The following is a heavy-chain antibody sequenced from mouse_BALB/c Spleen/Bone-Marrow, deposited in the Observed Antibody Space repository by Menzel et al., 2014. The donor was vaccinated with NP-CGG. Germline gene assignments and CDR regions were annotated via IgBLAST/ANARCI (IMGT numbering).Heavy chain of an antibody. CDR2: ISRGGSYI. D-gene: IGHD2-1*01. Sequence: EVNVVESEGGLVKPGGSLKLSCAASGFTFSTYAMSWVRQTPEKRLEWVATISRGGSYIYYPDSVKGRFTISRDNAKNTLYLQMSSLGSEDTAIYYCARRYGNYGNFDVWGAGTTVTVSS. V-gene: IGHV5-9-1*01. CDR3: ARRYGNYGNFDV. CDR1: GFTFSTYA. J-gene: IGHJ1*01.